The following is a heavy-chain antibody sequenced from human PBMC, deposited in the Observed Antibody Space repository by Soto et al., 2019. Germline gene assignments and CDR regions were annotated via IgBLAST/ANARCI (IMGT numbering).Heavy chain of an antibody. V-gene: IGHV4-59*08. J-gene: IGHJ4*02. CDR3: ARPRSSGYAGEFDY. D-gene: IGHD3-22*01. Sequence: SSETLSLICTVSGGSISSYYWSWIRQPPGKGLEWIGYIYYSGSTNYNPSLKSRVTISVDTSKNQFSLKLSSVTAADTAVYYCARPRSSGYAGEFDYWGQGTPVTVSS. CDR1: GGSISSYY. CDR2: IYYSGST.